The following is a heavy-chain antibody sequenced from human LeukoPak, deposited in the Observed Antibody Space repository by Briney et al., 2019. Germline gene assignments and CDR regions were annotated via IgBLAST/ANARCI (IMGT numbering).Heavy chain of an antibody. D-gene: IGHD5-12*01. CDR1: GFTVSTMY. V-gene: IGHV3-53*01. J-gene: IGHJ5*02. CDR3: SRDRSRGYSFT. Sequence: GGSLRLSCAVSGFTVSTMYMSWARQAPGKGLEWVSVIYADGGGGGTYYADSVKGRFTISRDNSRYTLYLQMSNLRADDTAMYYCSRDRSRGYSFTWGQGTLVTVS. CDR2: IYADGGGGGT.